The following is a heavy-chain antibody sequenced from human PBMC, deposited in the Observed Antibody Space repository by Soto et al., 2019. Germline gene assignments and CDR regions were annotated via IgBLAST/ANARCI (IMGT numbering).Heavy chain of an antibody. D-gene: IGHD5-18*01. J-gene: IGHJ4*02. CDR1: SGSISSYY. CDR3: ARSSTSYGTDY. Sequence: SQTLSDTWPVASGSISSYYWRWIRHPPGKGLEWIWYIYYSVGTNYNPSLKSRVTISVDTSKNQFSLKLSSVTAADTAVYYCARSSTSYGTDYWGQGTLVTVSS. CDR2: IYYSVGT. V-gene: IGHV4-59*01.